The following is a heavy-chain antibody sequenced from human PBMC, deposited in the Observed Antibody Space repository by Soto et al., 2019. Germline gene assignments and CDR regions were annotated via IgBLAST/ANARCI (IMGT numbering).Heavy chain of an antibody. CDR1: GGSVSSGSYY. Sequence: PSETLSLTCTVSGGSVSSGSYYWSWIRQPPGKGLEWIGYIPYSGYTNYNPSLKSRVTISLDTSKNQLSLKLSSVTAADTAVYYCARQRIAAAQYYFDYWGQGIPVTVSS. CDR3: ARQRIAAAQYYFDY. D-gene: IGHD6-13*01. J-gene: IGHJ4*02. V-gene: IGHV4-61*01. CDR2: IPYSGYT.